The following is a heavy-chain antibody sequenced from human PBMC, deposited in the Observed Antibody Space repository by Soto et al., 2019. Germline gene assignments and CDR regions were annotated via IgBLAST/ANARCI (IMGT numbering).Heavy chain of an antibody. J-gene: IGHJ3*02. Sequence: LRLSCATSGFTFRFFDMHWVRQTPGKGLEWVAIISRDRNKKDYGDSVKGRFTVSRDNSKSTLYLQMDSLRSEDTAVYYCARGRYYDFWSGYYTRGIGAHDAFDIWGQGTMVTVSS. D-gene: IGHD3-3*01. CDR1: GFTFRFFD. V-gene: IGHV3-30*03. CDR3: ARGRYYDFWSGYYTRGIGAHDAFDI. CDR2: ISRDRNKK.